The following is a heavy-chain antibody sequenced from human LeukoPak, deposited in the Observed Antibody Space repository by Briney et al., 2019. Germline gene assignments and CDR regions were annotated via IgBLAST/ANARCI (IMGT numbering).Heavy chain of an antibody. CDR1: GGSISSWY. Sequence: SETLSLTCAVSGGSISSWYWSWIRQPAGKGLEWIGRFYNSGSTKYNPSLKSRVSMSVDTSKNQFSLKLVPVTAADTAVYYCARRHDTAMVSDLWGRGTLVTVSS. V-gene: IGHV4-4*07. CDR3: ARRHDTAMVSDL. CDR2: FYNSGST. D-gene: IGHD5-18*01. J-gene: IGHJ2*01.